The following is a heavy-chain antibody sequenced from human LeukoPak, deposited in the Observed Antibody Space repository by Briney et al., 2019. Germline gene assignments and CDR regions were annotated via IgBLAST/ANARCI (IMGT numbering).Heavy chain of an antibody. V-gene: IGHV1-46*01. CDR2: VYPGGGRT. Sequence: ASVKVSCKASGYTFTSYGMHWVRQAPGQGLEWMGIVYPGGGRTTYAQKFQGRVTTTWDTSTSTVYMELSSLRSDDTAIYYCAKDCGSFCFDFWGQGTLVTVSS. CDR1: GYTFTSYG. J-gene: IGHJ4*02. CDR3: AKDCGSFCFDF. D-gene: IGHD2-15*01.